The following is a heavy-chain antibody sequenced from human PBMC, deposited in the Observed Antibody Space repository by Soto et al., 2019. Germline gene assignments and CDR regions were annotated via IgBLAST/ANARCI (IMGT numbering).Heavy chain of an antibody. D-gene: IGHD2-2*01. Sequence: HVQLVESGGGVVQPGRSLRLSCAVSGFNFSSYVMHWVRQAPGKGLEWVAVISYDGSHKASADSVKSRFAISRGNSKNTLFLQMNSLRVEATAVYYCAKVLVKTSSWPADWGQGTLVTVSS. CDR1: GFNFSSYV. CDR2: ISYDGSHK. V-gene: IGHV3-30*18. J-gene: IGHJ4*02. CDR3: AKVLVKTSSWPAD.